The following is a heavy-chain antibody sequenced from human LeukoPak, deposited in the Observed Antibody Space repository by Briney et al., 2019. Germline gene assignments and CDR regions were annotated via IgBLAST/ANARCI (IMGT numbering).Heavy chain of an antibody. V-gene: IGHV3-15*01. CDR2: IKSKIDGGAT. J-gene: IGHJ3*02. Sequence: GGSLRLSSAASGFTFSNAWMSWVRQAPGKGLEWVGRIKSKIDGGATDYAAPVKGRFTISRDDSKNTLYLQMNSLKTEDTAVYYCTTQIETAYCGGDCYSDAFDIWGQGTMVTVSS. D-gene: IGHD2-21*02. CDR3: TTQIETAYCGGDCYSDAFDI. CDR1: GFTFSNAW.